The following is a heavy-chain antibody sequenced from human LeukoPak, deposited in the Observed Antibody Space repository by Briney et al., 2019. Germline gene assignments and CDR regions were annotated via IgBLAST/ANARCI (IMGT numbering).Heavy chain of an antibody. D-gene: IGHD5-18*01. J-gene: IGHJ5*02. V-gene: IGHV1-18*01. CDR2: ISAYNGNT. CDR3: ASLPVDTAMVVRFDP. CDR1: GYTFSSYA. Sequence: ASVKVSCKASGYTFSSYAISWVRQAPGQGLDWMGWISAYNGNTNYAQKFQGRVTITADESTSTAYMELSSLRSEDTAVYYCASLPVDTAMVVRFDPWGQGTLVTVSS.